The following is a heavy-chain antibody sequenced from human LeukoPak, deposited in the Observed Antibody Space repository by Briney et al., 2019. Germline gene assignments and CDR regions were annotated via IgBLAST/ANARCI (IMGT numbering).Heavy chain of an antibody. CDR1: GYTFTGYY. J-gene: IGHJ1*01. Sequence: GASVKVSCKAAGYTFTGYYMHWVRQAPGQGLEWMGWINPNSGGTNYAQKFQGRVTMTRDTSISTAYMELSRLRSDDTAVYYCATAMYSSSSPSGQHWGQGTLVTVSS. CDR3: ATAMYSSSSPSGQH. V-gene: IGHV1-2*02. CDR2: INPNSGGT. D-gene: IGHD6-6*01.